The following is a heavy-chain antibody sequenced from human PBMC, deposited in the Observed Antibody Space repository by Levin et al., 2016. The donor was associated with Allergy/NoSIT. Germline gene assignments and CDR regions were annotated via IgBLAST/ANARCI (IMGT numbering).Heavy chain of an antibody. CDR2: ISYDGSNK. J-gene: IGHJ6*02. Sequence: WIRQPPGKGLEWVAVISYDGSNKYYADSVKGRFTISRDNSKNTLYLQMNSLRAEDTAVYYCCSSWYRCMDVWGQGTTVTVSS. CDR3: CSSWYRCMDV. V-gene: IGHV3-33*05. D-gene: IGHD6-13*01.